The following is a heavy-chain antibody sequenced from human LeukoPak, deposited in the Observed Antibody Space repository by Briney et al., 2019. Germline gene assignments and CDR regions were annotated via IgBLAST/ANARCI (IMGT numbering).Heavy chain of an antibody. CDR2: IYTSGST. J-gene: IGHJ5*02. CDR1: GGSISSYY. CDR3: ARDFVPAAIEGWFDP. Sequence: SETLSLTCAVSGGSISSYYWSWIRQPAGKGLEWIGRIYTSGSTNYNPSLKSRVTMSVDTSKNQFSLKLSSVTAADTAVYYCARDFVPAAIEGWFDPWGQGTLVTVSS. D-gene: IGHD2-2*02. V-gene: IGHV4-4*07.